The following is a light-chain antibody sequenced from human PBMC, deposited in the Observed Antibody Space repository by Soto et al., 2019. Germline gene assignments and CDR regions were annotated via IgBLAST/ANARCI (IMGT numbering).Light chain of an antibody. J-gene: IGLJ2*01. CDR2: EVT. CDR3: CSYAGPSTL. Sequence: QSALTQPASVSGSPGQSITISCTGTSSDVGSYNFVSWFQQHPGKVPKLIIYEVTERPSGVSNRFSASRSGNTASLTISGLKPEDEADYSCCSYAGPSTLLGRGTKLTVL. V-gene: IGLV2-23*01. CDR1: SSDVGSYNF.